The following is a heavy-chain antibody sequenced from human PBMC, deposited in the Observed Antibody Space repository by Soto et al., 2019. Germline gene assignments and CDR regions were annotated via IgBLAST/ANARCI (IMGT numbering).Heavy chain of an antibody. V-gene: IGHV4-31*03. Sequence: SETLSLTCTVSGGSISSGGYYWSWIRQHPGKGLEWIGYIYYSGSTYYNPSLKSRVTISVDTSKNQFSLKLSSVTAADTAVYYCARDRLYRDIGVVPAAYYYYGMDVWGKGTTVTVSS. CDR2: IYYSGST. D-gene: IGHD2-2*01. CDR1: GGSISSGGYY. CDR3: ARDRLYRDIGVVPAAYYYYGMDV. J-gene: IGHJ6*04.